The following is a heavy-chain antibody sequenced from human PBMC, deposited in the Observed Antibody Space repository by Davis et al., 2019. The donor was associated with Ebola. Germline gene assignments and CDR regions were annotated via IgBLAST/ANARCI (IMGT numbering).Heavy chain of an antibody. CDR2: IYYSGST. CDR3: AGGVATAVFDY. D-gene: IGHD5-12*01. Sequence: ESLKISCAASGFTFSSYAMNWVRQPPGKGLEWIGYIYYSGSTNYNPSLKSRVIISVDTSKNQFSLKLSSVTAADTAVYYCAGGVATAVFDYWGQGTLVTVSS. CDR1: GFTFSSYA. V-gene: IGHV4-59*01. J-gene: IGHJ4*02.